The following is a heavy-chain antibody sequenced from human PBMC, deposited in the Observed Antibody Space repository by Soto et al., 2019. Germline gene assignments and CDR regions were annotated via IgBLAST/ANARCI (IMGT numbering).Heavy chain of an antibody. CDR1: GFTFSSHG. CDR2: IWYDGSNK. Sequence: QVQLVESGGGVVQPWRSLRVSCAASGFTFSSHGMHWVRQAPGKGLEWVAVIWYDGSNKYYGESVKGRFIISRDNSKNTVDLQMNSLRAEDTAIYYCARWGPDKVLDYWGQGTLVTVSS. D-gene: IGHD3-16*01. V-gene: IGHV3-33*01. J-gene: IGHJ4*02. CDR3: ARWGPDKVLDY.